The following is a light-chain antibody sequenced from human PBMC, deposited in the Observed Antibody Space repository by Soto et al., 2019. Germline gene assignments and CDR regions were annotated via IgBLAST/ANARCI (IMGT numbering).Light chain of an antibody. CDR2: GAS. Sequence: EIVLTQSPGTLSLSPGERATLSCRASQSVSSSSLAWYQQKPGQAPRLLIYGASNRATGIPDRFNGSGSGTDFTLAISRLEPEDFAVYHCHQFGSSRGTFGQGTMVEIK. CDR3: HQFGSSRGT. CDR1: QSVSSSS. J-gene: IGKJ1*01. V-gene: IGKV3-20*01.